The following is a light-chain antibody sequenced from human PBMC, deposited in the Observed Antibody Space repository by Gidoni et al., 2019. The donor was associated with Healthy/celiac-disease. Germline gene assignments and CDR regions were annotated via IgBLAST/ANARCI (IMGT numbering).Light chain of an antibody. J-gene: IGKJ1*01. CDR1: QSVSSSY. CDR3: QQYGSSPPRT. Sequence: EIVLTQSPGTLSLSPGDSATLSCRASQSVSSSYLAWYQQKPGQAPRLLIYGASSRATGIPDRFSGSGSGTDFTLTISRLEPEDFAVYYCQQYGSSPPRTFGQXTKVEIK. CDR2: GAS. V-gene: IGKV3-20*01.